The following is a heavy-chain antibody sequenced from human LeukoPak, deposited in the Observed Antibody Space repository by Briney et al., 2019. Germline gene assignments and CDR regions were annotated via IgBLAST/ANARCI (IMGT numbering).Heavy chain of an antibody. CDR3: ARVPRGYSSSWHPADY. D-gene: IGHD6-13*01. CDR1: GYTFTGYY. J-gene: IGHJ4*02. V-gene: IGHV1-2*02. Sequence: ASVKVSCKASGYTFTGYYMHWVRQAPGQGLEWMGWINPNSGGTNYAQKFQGRVTMTRDTSISTAYMELSRLRSDDTAVYYCARVPRGYSSSWHPADYWGQGTLVTVSS. CDR2: INPNSGGT.